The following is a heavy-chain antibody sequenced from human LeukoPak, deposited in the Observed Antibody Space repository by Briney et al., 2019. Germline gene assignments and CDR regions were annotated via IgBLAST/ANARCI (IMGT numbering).Heavy chain of an antibody. CDR2: INWNGGST. CDR3: ARDQDTRYNWNDVSAFDI. D-gene: IGHD1-1*01. Sequence: GGSLRLSCAASGFTFDDFGMSWVRQAPGKGLEWVSGINWNGGSTGYADSVKGRFTISRDNAKKSLYLQMNILRAEDTALYYCARDQDTRYNWNDVSAFDIWGQGTMVTVSS. J-gene: IGHJ3*02. V-gene: IGHV3-20*04. CDR1: GFTFDDFG.